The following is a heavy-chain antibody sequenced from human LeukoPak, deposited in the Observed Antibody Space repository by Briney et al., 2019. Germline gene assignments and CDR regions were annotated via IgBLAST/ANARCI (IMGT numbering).Heavy chain of an antibody. CDR1: GFTFSSYA. Sequence: GRSLRLSCAASGFTFSSYAMHWVRQAPGKGLEWVAVISYDGSNKYYADSVKGRFTISRDNSKNTLYLQMNSLRAEDTAVYCCARGRGVVISAFDIWGQGTMVTVSS. V-gene: IGHV3-30*04. J-gene: IGHJ3*02. CDR3: ARGRGVVISAFDI. CDR2: ISYDGSNK. D-gene: IGHD3-22*01.